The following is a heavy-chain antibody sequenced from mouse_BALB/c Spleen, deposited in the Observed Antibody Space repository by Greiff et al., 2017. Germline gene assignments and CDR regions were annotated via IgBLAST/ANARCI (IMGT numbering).Heavy chain of an antibody. J-gene: IGHJ4*01. CDR2: IDPSDSYT. CDR3: TRSAITTVGAMDY. D-gene: IGHD1-1*01. CDR1: GYTFTSYW. Sequence: QVQLQQPGAELVKPGASVKMSCKASGYTFTSYWMHWVKQRPGQGLEWIGVIDPSDSYTSYNQKFKGKATLTVDTSSSTAYMQLSSLTSEDSAVYYCTRSAITTVGAMDYWGQGTSVTVSS. V-gene: IGHV1S127*01.